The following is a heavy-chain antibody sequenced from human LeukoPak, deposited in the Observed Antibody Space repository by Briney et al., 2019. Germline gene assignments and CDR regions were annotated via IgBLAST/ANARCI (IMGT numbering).Heavy chain of an antibody. CDR3: AKGAYYDL. J-gene: IGHJ4*02. Sequence: GGSLRLSCAATGFSFSSYAMTWVRQAPGKGLEWVSVISNSGGSIYYADSVKGRFTISRDNSKNTLYLQMNSLRAEDTAVYYCAKGAYYDLWGQGTLVTVSS. CDR1: GFSFSSYA. CDR2: ISNSGGSI. V-gene: IGHV3-23*01. D-gene: IGHD3-22*01.